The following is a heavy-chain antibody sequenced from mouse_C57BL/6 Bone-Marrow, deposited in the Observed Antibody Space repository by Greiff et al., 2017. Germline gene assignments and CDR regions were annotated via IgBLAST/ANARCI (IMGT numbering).Heavy chain of an antibody. J-gene: IGHJ1*03. V-gene: IGHV1-78*01. Sequence: QVQLQQSDAELVKPGASVKISCKVSGYTFTDHTIHWMKQRPEQGLEWIGYIYPRDGSTKYNEKFKGKATLTADKSYSTGYMQLNSLTSEDSAVYFCARRRLSRHGYFGVWGTGTTVTVSS. CDR1: GYTFTDHT. D-gene: IGHD1-1*01. CDR2: IYPRDGST. CDR3: ARRRLSRHGYFGV.